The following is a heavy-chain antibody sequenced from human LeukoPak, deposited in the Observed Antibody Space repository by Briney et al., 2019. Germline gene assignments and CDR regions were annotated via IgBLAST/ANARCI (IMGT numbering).Heavy chain of an antibody. Sequence: GGSLRLSCAASGFTFSSYWMSWVRQAPGKGLEWVANIKQDGSEKYYVDSVKGRFTISRDNAKNSLYLQMNSLRAEDTAVYYCARVFIGDYGDYQFDYWGQGTLVTASS. CDR2: IKQDGSEK. CDR3: ARVFIGDYGDYQFDY. J-gene: IGHJ4*02. CDR1: GFTFSSYW. V-gene: IGHV3-7*01. D-gene: IGHD4-17*01.